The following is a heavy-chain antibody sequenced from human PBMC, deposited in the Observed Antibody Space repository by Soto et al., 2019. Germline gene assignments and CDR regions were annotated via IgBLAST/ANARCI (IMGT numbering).Heavy chain of an antibody. CDR3: ARGGITTFRHYYFDH. CDR2: IHHSGPT. Sequence: QVQLQESGPGLVEPSGTLSLTCNVAGDSMSVSEWWSWVRQPPGKGRKRIAEIHHSGPTNYNPSLKCRVTITVATSNNQFSLWLSFVTSADTAVSYCARGGITTFRHYYFDHWGQGTLVTVSS. D-gene: IGHD1-20*01. CDR1: GDSMSVSEW. J-gene: IGHJ4*02. V-gene: IGHV4-4*02.